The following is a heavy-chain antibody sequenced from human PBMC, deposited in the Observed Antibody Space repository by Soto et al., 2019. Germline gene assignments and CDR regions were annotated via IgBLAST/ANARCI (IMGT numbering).Heavy chain of an antibody. CDR3: ARLGPESNWNALGAFES. Sequence: QVQLVQSGAEEKKPGASVKVSCKASGYTFTSYAMHWVRQAPGQRLEWMGWIIAANGNTKYSQKFQGRVTITRDTTATTAYMERSSLRSDDTAVYYCARLGPESNWNALGAFESWGQGTMVTVSS. J-gene: IGHJ3*02. D-gene: IGHD1-20*01. V-gene: IGHV1-3*05. CDR1: GYTFTSYA. CDR2: IIAANGNT.